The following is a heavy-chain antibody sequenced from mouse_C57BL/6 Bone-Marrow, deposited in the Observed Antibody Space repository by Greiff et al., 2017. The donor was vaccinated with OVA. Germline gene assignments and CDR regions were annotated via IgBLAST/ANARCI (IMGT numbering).Heavy chain of an antibody. Sequence: VKLQQPGAELEKPGASVKLSCKASGYTFTSYWMHWVKQRPGQGLEWIGMIHPNSGSTNYNEKFKSKATLTVDKSSSTAYMQLSSLTSEDSAVYYCARKDYASWFAYWGQGTLVTVSA. CDR1: GYTFTSYW. J-gene: IGHJ3*01. CDR3: ARKDYASWFAY. D-gene: IGHD2-4*01. V-gene: IGHV1-64*01. CDR2: IHPNSGST.